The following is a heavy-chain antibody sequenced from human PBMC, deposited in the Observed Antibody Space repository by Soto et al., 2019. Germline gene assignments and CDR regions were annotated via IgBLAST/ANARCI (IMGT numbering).Heavy chain of an antibody. D-gene: IGHD5-18*01. Sequence: EVQLVESGGGLVQPGGSLRLSCAASRFTFSSYWMHWVRQAPGKGLVWVSRINSDGSSTSYADSVKGRFTISRDNAKNTLYLQMNSRRAEDTAMYYCARDPGIQLWSEIDYWGQGTLVTVSS. CDR2: INSDGSST. V-gene: IGHV3-74*01. J-gene: IGHJ4*02. CDR1: RFTFSSYW. CDR3: ARDPGIQLWSEIDY.